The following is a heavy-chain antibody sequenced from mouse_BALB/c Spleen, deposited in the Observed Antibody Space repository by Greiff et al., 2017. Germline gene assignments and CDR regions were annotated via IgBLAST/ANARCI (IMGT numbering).Heavy chain of an antibody. CDR3: ARSPTALFAY. CDR2: ISYSGST. J-gene: IGHJ3*01. D-gene: IGHD4-1*02. CDR1: GYSITSDYA. V-gene: IGHV3-2*02. Sequence: VQLKESGPGLVKPSQSLSLTCTVTGYSITSDYAWNWIRQFPGNKLEWMGYISYSGSTSYNPSLKSRISITRDTSKNQFFLQLNSVTTEDTATYYCARSPTALFAYWGQGTLVTVSA.